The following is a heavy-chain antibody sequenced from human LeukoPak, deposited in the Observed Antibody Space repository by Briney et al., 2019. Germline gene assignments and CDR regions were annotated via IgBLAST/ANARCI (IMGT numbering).Heavy chain of an antibody. CDR3: ARELYCDYDNNWFDP. Sequence: GRSLRLSCAVSGFTFSSYGMHWVRQAPGKGLEWVAVIWYDGSNKYYADSVKGLFTISRDNSKNTLYLQMNSLRAEDTAVNYCARELYCDYDNNWFDPWGQGTLVTVSS. CDR2: IWYDGSNK. J-gene: IGHJ5*02. V-gene: IGHV3-33*01. D-gene: IGHD2-8*02. CDR1: GFTFSSYG.